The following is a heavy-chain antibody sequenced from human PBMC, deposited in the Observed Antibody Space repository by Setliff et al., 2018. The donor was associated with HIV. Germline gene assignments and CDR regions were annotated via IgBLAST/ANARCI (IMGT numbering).Heavy chain of an antibody. J-gene: IGHJ3*02. CDR3: AKVANADAFDI. Sequence: PGGSLRLSCAVSGFTLSSSWMNWVRQAPGKGLEWVANMNQDGSEKNYVDSVKGRFTISRDNAKNSLYLQMNSLRAEDMALYYCAKVANADAFDIWGQGTMVTVSS. CDR1: GFTLSSSW. D-gene: IGHD1-1*01. V-gene: IGHV3-7*03. CDR2: MNQDGSEK.